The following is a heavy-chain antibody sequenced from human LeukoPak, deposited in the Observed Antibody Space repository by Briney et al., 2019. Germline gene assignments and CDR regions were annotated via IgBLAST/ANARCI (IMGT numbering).Heavy chain of an antibody. J-gene: IGHJ4*02. CDR2: ISSSSSYI. D-gene: IGHD1-1*01. Sequence: PGGSLRLSCAASGFTFSSYSMNWVRQAPGKGLEWVSSISSSSSYIYYADSVKGRFTISRDNSKNTLYLQMNSLRAEDMAVYYCAKRWTGTTIGQQDFWGQGTLVTVSS. CDR1: GFTFSSYS. CDR3: AKRWTGTTIGQQDF. V-gene: IGHV3-21*01.